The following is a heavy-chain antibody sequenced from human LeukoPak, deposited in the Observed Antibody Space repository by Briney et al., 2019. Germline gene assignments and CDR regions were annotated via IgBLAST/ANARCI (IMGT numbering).Heavy chain of an antibody. CDR1: GGSISNSNYY. CDR3: AREVAVAPDFDY. D-gene: IGHD6-19*01. Sequence: PSETLSLTCTVSGGSISNSNYYWAWIRQPPGKGLEWIGSIHYSGSTYYNPSLKSRVTISVDTSKNQFSLKLSSVTAADTAVYYCAREVAVAPDFDYWGQGTLVTVSS. J-gene: IGHJ4*02. CDR2: IHYSGST. V-gene: IGHV4-39*07.